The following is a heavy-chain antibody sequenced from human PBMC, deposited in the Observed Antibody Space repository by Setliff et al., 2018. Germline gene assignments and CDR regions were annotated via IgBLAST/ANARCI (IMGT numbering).Heavy chain of an antibody. CDR2: IFYSGRT. CDR3: ARLPNYVWGSPVDY. D-gene: IGHD3-16*01. J-gene: IGHJ4*02. CDR1: GASITNINYY. Sequence: PSETLSLTCTVSGASITNINYYWGLIRQPPGKGLEWIGSIFYSGRTFYNPSLKSRVTISVDTSKNQFSLTLSSVTAADTVVYYCARLPNYVWGSPVDYWGQGTLVTV. V-gene: IGHV4-39*01.